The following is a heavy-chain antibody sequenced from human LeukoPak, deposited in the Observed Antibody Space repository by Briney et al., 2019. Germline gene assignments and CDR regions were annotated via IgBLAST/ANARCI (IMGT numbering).Heavy chain of an antibody. CDR3: ARGYSSSWYVDY. D-gene: IGHD6-13*01. V-gene: IGHV3-21*01. CDR2: ISSSSSYI. CDR1: GFTFSSYS. J-gene: IGHJ4*02. Sequence: GGSLRLPCAASGFTFSSYSMNWVRQAPGKGLEWVSSISSSSSYIYYADSVKGRFTISRDNAKNSLYLQMNSLRAEDTAVYYCARGYSSSWYVDYWGQGTLVTISS.